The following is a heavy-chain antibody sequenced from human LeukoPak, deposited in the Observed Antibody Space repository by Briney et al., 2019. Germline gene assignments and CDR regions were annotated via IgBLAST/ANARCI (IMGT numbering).Heavy chain of an antibody. CDR3: ARDLYSSSPIP. D-gene: IGHD6-13*01. V-gene: IGHV4-39*07. CDR1: GGSISSSSYY. Sequence: SETLSLTCTVSGGSISSSSYYWGWIRQPPGKGLEWIGSIYYSGSTYYNPSLKSRVTISVDTSKNQFSLKLSSVTAADTAVYYCARDLYSSSPIPWGQGTLVTVSS. J-gene: IGHJ5*02. CDR2: IYYSGST.